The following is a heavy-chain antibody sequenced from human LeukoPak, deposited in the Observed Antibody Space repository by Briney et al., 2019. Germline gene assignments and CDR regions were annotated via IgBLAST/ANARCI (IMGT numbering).Heavy chain of an antibody. CDR3: ARGNSSSWPLDY. V-gene: IGHV4-59*08. Sequence: SETLSLTCTVSGGSLNNYYWSWIRQTPGKGLEWIGYIYYSGNTNYNPSLKSRLTMSVDTSKNQFSLKMSSVTAADTAVYYCARGNSSSWPLDYWGQGTLVTVSS. D-gene: IGHD6-13*01. CDR1: GGSLNNYY. CDR2: IYYSGNT. J-gene: IGHJ4*02.